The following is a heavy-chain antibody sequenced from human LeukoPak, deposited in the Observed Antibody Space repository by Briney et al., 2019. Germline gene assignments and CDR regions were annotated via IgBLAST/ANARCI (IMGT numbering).Heavy chain of an antibody. J-gene: IGHJ4*02. CDR3: ARAPLGYGDPNTRFDY. D-gene: IGHD4-17*01. CDR1: GYTFTGYY. V-gene: IGHV1-46*01. Sequence: GASVKVSCKASGYTFTGYYMHWVRQAPGQGLEWMGIINPSGGSTSYAQKFQGRVTMTRDTSTSTVYMELSSLRSEDTAVYYCARAPLGYGDPNTRFDYWGQGTLVTVSS. CDR2: INPSGGST.